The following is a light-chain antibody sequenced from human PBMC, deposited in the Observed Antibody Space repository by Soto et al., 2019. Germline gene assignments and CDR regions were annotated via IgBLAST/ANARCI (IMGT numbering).Light chain of an antibody. V-gene: IGLV1-51*02. Sequence: QSVLTQPPSVSAAPGQKVTISCSGSSSNIGKSYVAWFQHLPGTAPKLLIYENNKRPSGIPDRFSGSKSGTSATLGITGLQTGDEADYYCATWGRSWSAGPNGVFGGGTQLTVL. CDR1: SSNIGKSY. J-gene: IGLJ3*02. CDR2: ENN. CDR3: ATWGRSWSAGPNGV.